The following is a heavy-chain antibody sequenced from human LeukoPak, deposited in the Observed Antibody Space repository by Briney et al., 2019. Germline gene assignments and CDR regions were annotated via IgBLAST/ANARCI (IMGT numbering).Heavy chain of an antibody. CDR1: GFTFSSYW. CDR3: ASTMDYYDSSGLDY. D-gene: IGHD3-22*01. CDR2: INSDGSST. J-gene: IGHJ4*02. Sequence: PRGSLRLSCAASGFTFSSYWMHWVRQAPGKGLVWVSRINSDGSSTSYADSVKGRFTISRDNAKNTLYLQMNSLRAEDTAVYYCASTMDYYDSSGLDYWGQGTLVTVSS. V-gene: IGHV3-74*01.